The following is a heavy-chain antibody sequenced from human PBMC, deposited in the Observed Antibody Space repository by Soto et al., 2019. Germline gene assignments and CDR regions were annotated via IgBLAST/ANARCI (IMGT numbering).Heavy chain of an antibody. CDR2: ISAYNGNT. V-gene: IGHV1-18*01. J-gene: IGHJ6*02. D-gene: IGHD3-16*01. CDR1: GYTFTSYG. Sequence: ASVKVSCKASGYTFTSYGISWVRQAPGQGLEWMGWISAYNGNTNYAQNLQGRVTLTTDTSTSTAYMELRSLRSNDTAVYYCAMVDVYVTPSPQDVWGQGTTVTVSS. CDR3: AMVDVYVTPSPQDV.